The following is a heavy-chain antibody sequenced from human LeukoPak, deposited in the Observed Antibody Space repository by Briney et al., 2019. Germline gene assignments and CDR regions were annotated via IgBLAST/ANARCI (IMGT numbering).Heavy chain of an antibody. CDR1: GGSISSGGYY. D-gene: IGHD4-23*01. Sequence: SETLSLTCTVSGGSISSGGYYWSWIRQPPGRGLEWIGYIYHSGSTYYNPSLKSRVTISVDRSKNQFSLKLSSVTAADTAVYYCATLTTVVTAYYFDYWGQGTLVTVSS. V-gene: IGHV4-30-2*01. J-gene: IGHJ4*02. CDR2: IYHSGST. CDR3: ATLTTVVTAYYFDY.